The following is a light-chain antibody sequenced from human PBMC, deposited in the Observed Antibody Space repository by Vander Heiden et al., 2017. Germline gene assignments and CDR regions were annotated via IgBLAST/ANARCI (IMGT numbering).Light chain of an antibody. J-gene: IGLJ2*01. CDR3: VAWDDSLDGVV. V-gene: IGLV1-44*01. CDR2: SDN. Sequence: QSVLTQPPSASGTPGQRVTISCSGVSSNIGSNTVNWYRQPPGTAPKLLIYSDNQRPSGVPDRFSGSKSGTSASLAISGLQSEDEADYFCVAWDDSLDGVVFGGGTKLTVL. CDR1: SSNIGSNT.